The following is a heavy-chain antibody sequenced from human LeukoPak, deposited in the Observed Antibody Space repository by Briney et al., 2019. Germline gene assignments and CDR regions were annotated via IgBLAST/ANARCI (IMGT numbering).Heavy chain of an antibody. CDR3: AKEISYYDILTGAKKVYYYYGMDV. J-gene: IGHJ6*02. D-gene: IGHD3-9*01. CDR1: GFTFSSHW. Sequence: QTGGSLRLSCAASGFTFSSHWMTWVRQAPGKGLEWVANIKEDGTRKNYMDSVKGRFTISRDNAKNSLYLQMSGLRAEDTAVYYCAKEISYYDILTGAKKVYYYYGMDVWGQGTTVTVSS. CDR2: IKEDGTRK. V-gene: IGHV3-7*03.